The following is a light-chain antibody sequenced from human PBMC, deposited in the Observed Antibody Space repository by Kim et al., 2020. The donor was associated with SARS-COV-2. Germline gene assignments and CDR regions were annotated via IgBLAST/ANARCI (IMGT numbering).Light chain of an antibody. V-gene: IGLV3-19*01. CDR1: SLRSYY. Sequence: SSELTQDPAVSVALGQTVRITCQGDSLRSYYASWYQQKPGQAPVLVIYGKNNRPSGIPDGFSGSSSGNTASLTITGAQAEDEADYYCNSRDSSGNSVVFGGGTQLTVL. CDR3: NSRDSSGNSVV. CDR2: GKN. J-gene: IGLJ2*01.